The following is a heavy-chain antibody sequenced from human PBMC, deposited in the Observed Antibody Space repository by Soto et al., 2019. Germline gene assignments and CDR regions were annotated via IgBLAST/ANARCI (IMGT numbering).Heavy chain of an antibody. CDR3: ARVGRLRFLEWRYYYGMDV. J-gene: IGHJ6*02. Sequence: SETLSLTCTVSGGSISSSSYYWGWIRQPPGKGLEWIGSIYYSGSTYYNPSLKSRVTISVDTSKNQFSLKLSSVTAADTAVYYCARVGRLRFLEWRYYYGMDVWGQGTTATVSS. CDR1: GGSISSSSYY. V-gene: IGHV4-39*01. CDR2: IYYSGST. D-gene: IGHD3-3*01.